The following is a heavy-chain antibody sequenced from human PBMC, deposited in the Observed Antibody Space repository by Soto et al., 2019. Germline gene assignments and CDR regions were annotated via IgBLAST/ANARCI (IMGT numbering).Heavy chain of an antibody. Sequence: QVQLVQSGAEVKKPGSSVKVSCKASGGTLSNYGISWVRQAPGQGLEWMGGIIPVFGTANYAQKFQGRVTITADESTTTVYMDVSSLRSDDTAVYYCARGAATKIVVTTYYGMDGWGQGTTVTVYS. CDR3: ARGAATKIVVTTYYGMDG. V-gene: IGHV1-69*12. CDR1: GGTLSNYG. CDR2: IIPVFGTA. J-gene: IGHJ6*02. D-gene: IGHD2-15*01.